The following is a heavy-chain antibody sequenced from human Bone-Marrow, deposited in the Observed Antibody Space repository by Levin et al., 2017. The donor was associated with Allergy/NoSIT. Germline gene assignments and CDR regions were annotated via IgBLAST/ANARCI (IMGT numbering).Heavy chain of an antibody. D-gene: IGHD6-13*01. J-gene: IGHJ4*02. CDR3: VRQGGLALYSSSWYFDS. CDR1: GGSISSNAYY. V-gene: IGHV4-39*01. Sequence: SQTLSLTCAVSGGSISSNAYYWGWIRQPPGKGLEWIATIYSSGGTYYNPSLSSRVTISVDTSKNQFSLRLTSVTAADTAVYYCVRQGGLALYSSSWYFDSWGQGTLVTVSS. CDR2: IYSSGGT.